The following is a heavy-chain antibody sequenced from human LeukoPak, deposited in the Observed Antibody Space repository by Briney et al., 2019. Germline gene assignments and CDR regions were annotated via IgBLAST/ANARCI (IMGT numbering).Heavy chain of an antibody. CDR1: GFTFSTYS. V-gene: IGHV3-48*01. Sequence: GSLRLSCAASGFTFSTYSMNWVRQAPGKGLEWVSYISSSSNTIYYADSVKGRFTISRGNAWNSLYLQMNSLRAEDTAVYYCARRITISGVGYYMDVWGKGTTVTVSS. CDR3: ARRITISGVGYYMDV. CDR2: ISSSSNTI. J-gene: IGHJ6*03. D-gene: IGHD3-3*01.